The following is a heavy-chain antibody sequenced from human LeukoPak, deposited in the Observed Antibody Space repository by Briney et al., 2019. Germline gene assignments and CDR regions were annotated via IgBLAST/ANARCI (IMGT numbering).Heavy chain of an antibody. CDR1: GGTFSSYA. D-gene: IGHD3-22*01. CDR2: IIPIFGTA. V-gene: IGHV1-69*05. J-gene: IGHJ3*02. CDR3: ARDLLNPDYYDSSGYSSGAFDI. Sequence: SVKVSCKASGGTFSSYAISWVRQAPGQGLEWMGGIIPIFGTANYAQKFQGRVTITTDESTSTAYMELSSLRSEDTAVYYCARDLLNPDYYDSSGYSSGAFDIWGQGTVVTVSS.